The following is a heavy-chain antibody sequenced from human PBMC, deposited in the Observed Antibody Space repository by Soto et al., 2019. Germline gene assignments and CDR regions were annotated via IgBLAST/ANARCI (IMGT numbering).Heavy chain of an antibody. D-gene: IGHD3-22*01. V-gene: IGHV4-31*03. Sequence: KPSETLSLTCTVSGGSISSGGYYWSWIRQHPGKGLEWIGYIYYSGSTYYNPSLKSRVTISVDTSKNQFSLKLSSVTAADTAVYYCARVPKYYELYGMDVWGQGTTVTVSS. CDR3: ARVPKYYELYGMDV. J-gene: IGHJ6*02. CDR1: GGSISSGGYY. CDR2: IYYSGST.